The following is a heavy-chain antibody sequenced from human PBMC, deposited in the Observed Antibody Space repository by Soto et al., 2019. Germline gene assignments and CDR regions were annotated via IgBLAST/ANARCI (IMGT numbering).Heavy chain of an antibody. CDR1: GFTFSSYA. CDR3: AKNRRRVGCSSTSCYAYFDY. J-gene: IGHJ4*02. D-gene: IGHD2-2*01. Sequence: GGSLRLSCAASGFTFSSYAMSWVRQAPGKGLEWVSAISGSGGSTYYADSVKGRFTISRDNSKNTLYLQMNSLRAEDTAVYYCAKNRRRVGCSSTSCYAYFDYWGQGTLVTVSS. CDR2: ISGSGGST. V-gene: IGHV3-23*01.